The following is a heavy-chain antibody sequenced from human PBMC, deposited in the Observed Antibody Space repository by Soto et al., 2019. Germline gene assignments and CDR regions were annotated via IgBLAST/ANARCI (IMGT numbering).Heavy chain of an antibody. CDR1: GGSIRSGSYY. D-gene: IGHD6-13*01. CDR2: ISYNGNT. J-gene: IGHJ5*01. CDR3: ARHEPFSSSWFDE. V-gene: IGHV4-39*01. Sequence: SETLSLTCTVSGGSIRSGSYYRGWIRQPPGKGLEWIGTISYNGNTYYNPSLRSRVTISVDTSKDQFSLKLSSVTAADTAVYYGARHEPFSSSWFDEWGHGTLVTVSS.